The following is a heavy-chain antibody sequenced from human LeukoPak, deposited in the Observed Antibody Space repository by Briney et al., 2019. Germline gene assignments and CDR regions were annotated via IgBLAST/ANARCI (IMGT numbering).Heavy chain of an antibody. J-gene: IGHJ2*01. CDR3: ARHHCSRGFLYWFFDI. CDR2: IHTNGPT. V-gene: IGHV4-4*09. CDR1: GGSFTSYY. Sequence: PSETLSLTCIVSGGSFTSYYYSWLLQPPGQGLEWIGYIHTNGPTNYNPSVKSRVTISVDTSKNQFSLRLSSVTAADTAVYYCARHHCSRGFLYWFFDIWGRGTLVTVSS. D-gene: IGHD2/OR15-2a*01.